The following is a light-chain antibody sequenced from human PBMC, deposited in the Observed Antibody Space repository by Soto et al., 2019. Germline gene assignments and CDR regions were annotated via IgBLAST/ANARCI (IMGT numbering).Light chain of an antibody. V-gene: IGKV3-11*01. CDR2: DAS. Sequence: EIVLTQSPATLSLSPGERATLSCRASQSVSSYLGWYQQKPGQAPRLFIYDASNRATGIPARFSGSGSGIDFNRTISSLEPEDFAVYYCQQRSNWPRWTFGQGTKVEIK. CDR1: QSVSSY. J-gene: IGKJ1*01. CDR3: QQRSNWPRWT.